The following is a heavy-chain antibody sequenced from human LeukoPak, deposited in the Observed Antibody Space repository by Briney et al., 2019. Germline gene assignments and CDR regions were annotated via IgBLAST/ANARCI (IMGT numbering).Heavy chain of an antibody. V-gene: IGHV1-69*13. CDR2: IIPIFGTA. CDR3: ASGVVTEDAFDI. D-gene: IGHD2-21*02. J-gene: IGHJ3*02. Sequence: SVKVSCKASGGTFSSYGISWVRQAPGQGLEWVGGIIPIFGTANYAQKFQGRVTITADESTSTAYMELSSLRSEDTAVYYCASGVVTEDAFDIWGQGTMVTVSS. CDR1: GGTFSSYG.